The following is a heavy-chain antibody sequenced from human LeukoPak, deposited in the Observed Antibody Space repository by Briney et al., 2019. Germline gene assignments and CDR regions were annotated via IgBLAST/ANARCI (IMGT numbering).Heavy chain of an antibody. CDR2: INHSGST. CDR3: ARVCSRARCSPLYDY. V-gene: IGHV4-34*01. Sequence: SETLSLTCAVYGGSFSGYYWSWIRQPPGKGLEWIGEINHSGSTNYNPSLKSRVTISVDTSKNQFSLKLSSVTAADTAVYYCARVCSRARCSPLYDYWGQGTLVTVSS. D-gene: IGHD6-13*01. J-gene: IGHJ4*02. CDR1: GGSFSGYY.